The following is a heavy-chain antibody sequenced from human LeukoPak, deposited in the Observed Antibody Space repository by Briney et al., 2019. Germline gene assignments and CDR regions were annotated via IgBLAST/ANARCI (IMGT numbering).Heavy chain of an antibody. CDR1: GFSLSTSGMR. CDR2: IDWDDDK. J-gene: IGHJ4*02. D-gene: IGHD3-16*02. V-gene: IGHV2-70*04. Sequence: SGPALVKPTQTLTLTCTFSGFSLSTSGMRVSWIRQPPGKALEWLARIDWDDDKFYSTSLKTRLTISKDTSKNQVVLTMTNMDPVDTATYYCAREGGIIITFGGVIEPYYFDYWGQGTLVTVSS. CDR3: AREGGIIITFGGVIEPYYFDY.